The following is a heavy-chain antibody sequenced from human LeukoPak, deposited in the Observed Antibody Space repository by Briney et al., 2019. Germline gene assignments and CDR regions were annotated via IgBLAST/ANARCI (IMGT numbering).Heavy chain of an antibody. V-gene: IGHV3-43*02. CDR2: ISADGGST. J-gene: IGHJ4*02. CDR3: AEESGKFDY. Sequence: GGSLRLSCVPSGLHFDDSAMHWVRQAPGKGLEWVSLISADGGSTFSADSVKGRFSISRDNSKNSLYLQMDSLRSEDTAMYYCAEESGKFDYWGQGTLVAVSS. CDR1: GLHFDDSA.